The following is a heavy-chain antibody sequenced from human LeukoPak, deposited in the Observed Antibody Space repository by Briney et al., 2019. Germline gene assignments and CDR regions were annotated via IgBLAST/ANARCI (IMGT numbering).Heavy chain of an antibody. CDR3: AKWELYSGFYYIDY. Sequence: GGSLRLSCAASGFTFSSYWMTWVRQGPGKELEWVANIKPDGSLIYYVDSVKGRFTISRDNAKNSLYLQMNSLRAEDTAVYYCAKWELYSGFYYIDYWGQGTLATVSS. CDR1: GFTFSSYW. V-gene: IGHV3-7*01. J-gene: IGHJ4*02. CDR2: IKPDGSLI. D-gene: IGHD1-26*01.